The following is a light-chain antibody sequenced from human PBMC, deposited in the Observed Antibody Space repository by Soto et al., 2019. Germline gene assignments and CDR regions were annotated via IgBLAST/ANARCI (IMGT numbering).Light chain of an antibody. CDR2: GAS. CDR1: QSVGSH. V-gene: IGKV3-15*01. Sequence: IVLTQSPATLSVSPGESATLSCRASQSVGSHLAWYQQKPGQAPRLLISGASTRATGFPTSFSGSGSGTEFTLTITSLQSEDFALYFCQQYNNWPHTFGQGTRLEIK. CDR3: QQYNNWPHT. J-gene: IGKJ5*01.